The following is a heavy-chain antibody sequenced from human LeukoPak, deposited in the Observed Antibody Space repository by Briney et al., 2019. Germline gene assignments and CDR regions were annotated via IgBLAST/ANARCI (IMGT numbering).Heavy chain of an antibody. CDR1: GGSISNHF. CDR3: ARGAIVMGGGRNWFDP. Sequence: SETLSLTCTVTGGSISNHFCSWIRQPAGKGLEWIGRVSTSGSTYYNPSLKSRVTMSADTSKNQFSLKLTSMTAADTAVYYCARGAIVMGGGRNWFDPWGQGTLVTVSS. V-gene: IGHV4-4*07. CDR2: VSTSGST. D-gene: IGHD2-21*01. J-gene: IGHJ5*02.